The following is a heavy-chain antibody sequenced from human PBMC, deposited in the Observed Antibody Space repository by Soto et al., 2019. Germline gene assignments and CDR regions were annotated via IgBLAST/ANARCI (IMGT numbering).Heavy chain of an antibody. CDR3: ANTGHYYGMDV. V-gene: IGHV3-74*01. Sequence: GGSLRLSCAASGFTFSSYWMHWVRQAPGKGLVWVSRINSDGSSTSYADSVKGRFTISRDNAKNTLYLQMNSLRAEDTAVYYCANTGHYYGMDVWGQGTTVTVSS. D-gene: IGHD3-10*01. CDR2: INSDGSST. CDR1: GFTFSSYW. J-gene: IGHJ6*02.